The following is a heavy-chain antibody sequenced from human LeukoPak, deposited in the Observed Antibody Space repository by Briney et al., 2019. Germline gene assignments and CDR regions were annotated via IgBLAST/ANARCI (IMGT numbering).Heavy chain of an antibody. D-gene: IGHD6-19*01. V-gene: IGHV3-74*01. CDR2: INGDGSST. J-gene: IGHJ4*02. CDR3: ARAVAGYFDY. Sequence: GGSLRLSCAASGFTFSSYAMSWVRQAPGKGLVWVSRINGDGSSTSYADSVKGRFTISRDNAKNTLYLQMNSLRAEDTAVYYCARAVAGYFDYWGQGTLVTVSS. CDR1: GFTFSSYA.